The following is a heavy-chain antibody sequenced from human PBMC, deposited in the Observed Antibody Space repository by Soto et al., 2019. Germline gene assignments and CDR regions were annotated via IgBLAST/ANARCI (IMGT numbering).Heavy chain of an antibody. D-gene: IGHD6-6*01. J-gene: IGHJ6*02. CDR1: GDSVSSNSAA. Sequence: QSRSLTCAISGDSVSSNSAAWNWIRQNTSRGLEWLGRTYYRSKWYNDYAVSVKSRITIHPDTSKNQFSLQLNSVTPEDTAVYFCARVSSIAARSLGLDVWGQGTTVTVSS. CDR2: TYYRSKWYN. V-gene: IGHV6-1*01. CDR3: ARVSSIAARSLGLDV.